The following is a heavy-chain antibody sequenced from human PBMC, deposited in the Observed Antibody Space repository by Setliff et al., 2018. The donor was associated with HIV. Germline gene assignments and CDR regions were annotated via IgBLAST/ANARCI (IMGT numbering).Heavy chain of an antibody. CDR3: ARAPKTRSGILDH. CDR1: GYTFSSYG. Sequence: RASVKVSCKASGYTFSSYGISWVRQAPGQGLEWMGWISAFSGETNYAEKIQGRVTMTTDTSTSTAYMELRSLRSDDTAVYYCARAPKTRSGILDHWGQGNLVTVSS. J-gene: IGHJ4*02. V-gene: IGHV1-18*04. D-gene: IGHD3-3*01. CDR2: ISAFSGET.